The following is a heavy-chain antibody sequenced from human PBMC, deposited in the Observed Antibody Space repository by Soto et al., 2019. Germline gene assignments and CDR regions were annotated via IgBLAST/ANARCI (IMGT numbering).Heavy chain of an antibody. CDR3: ASGTSGWYLG. CDR2: INSDGSNT. V-gene: IGHV3-74*01. CDR1: GFTFSSYW. D-gene: IGHD6-19*01. J-gene: IGHJ4*02. Sequence: PGGSLRLSCAASGFTFSSYWMHWVRQAPGKGLVWVSRINSDGSNTTYADSVKGRFTISRDIAKNTLYPQMNSLRAEDTAVYYCASGTSGWYLGWGRGTLVTVS.